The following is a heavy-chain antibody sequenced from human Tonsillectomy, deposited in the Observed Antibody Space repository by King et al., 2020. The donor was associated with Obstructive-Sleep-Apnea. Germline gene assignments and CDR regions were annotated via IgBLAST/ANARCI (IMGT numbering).Heavy chain of an antibody. V-gene: IGHV2-26*01. CDR1: GFSLSNGRMG. Sequence: VTLKESGPVLVKPTETLTLTCTVSGFSLSNGRMGVSWIRQSPGKALEWLAHIFSNDEKSYSTSLRSRLTISKDTSKSQVVLTMTNMDPVDTATYYCARISRDYYYSGLDVWGQGTTVTVPS. CDR2: IFSNDEK. D-gene: IGHD3-10*01. J-gene: IGHJ6*02. CDR3: ARISRDYYYSGLDV.